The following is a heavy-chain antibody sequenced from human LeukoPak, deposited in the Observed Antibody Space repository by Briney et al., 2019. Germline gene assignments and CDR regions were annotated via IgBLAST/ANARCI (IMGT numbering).Heavy chain of an antibody. D-gene: IGHD3-10*01. V-gene: IGHV3-49*04. CDR2: IRSKAYGGTT. CDR3: TRVGEEVRGSENWFDP. J-gene: IGHJ5*02. CDR1: GFTFSSYW. Sequence: GGSLRLSCAASGFTFSSYWMSWVRQAPGKGLGWVGFIRSKAYGGTTEYAASVKGRFTISRDDSKSIAYLQMNSLKTEDTAVYYCTRVGEEVRGSENWFDPWGQGTLVTVSS.